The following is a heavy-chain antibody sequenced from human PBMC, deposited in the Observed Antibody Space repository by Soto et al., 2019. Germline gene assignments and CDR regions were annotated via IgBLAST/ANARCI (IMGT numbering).Heavy chain of an antibody. D-gene: IGHD1-26*01. V-gene: IGHV3-53*01. CDR1: GFTISSNY. Sequence: PXGSLRLSCAASGFTISSNYMSGVRQAPGKGLEWVSVIYSGGSTYYADSVKGRFTISRDNSKNTLYLQMNSLRAEDTAVYYCARVGTEHGMDVWGQGTTVTVSS. CDR2: IYSGGST. J-gene: IGHJ6*02. CDR3: ARVGTEHGMDV.